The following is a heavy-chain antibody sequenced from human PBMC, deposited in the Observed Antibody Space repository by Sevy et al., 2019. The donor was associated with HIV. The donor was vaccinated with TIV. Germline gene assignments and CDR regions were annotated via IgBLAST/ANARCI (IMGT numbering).Heavy chain of an antibody. Sequence: GESLKISCAASGFTFSKYSMSWVRQPPGKGLEWVSTLSFGCGEINYADSVKGRFTISRDNAKNSLYLQMNTLRAEDTAVYYCASQRGGYERLYYFDSWGQGTLVTVSS. V-gene: IGHV3-23*01. CDR1: GFTFSKYS. J-gene: IGHJ4*02. CDR2: LSFGCGEI. CDR3: ASQRGGYERLYYFDS. D-gene: IGHD5-12*01.